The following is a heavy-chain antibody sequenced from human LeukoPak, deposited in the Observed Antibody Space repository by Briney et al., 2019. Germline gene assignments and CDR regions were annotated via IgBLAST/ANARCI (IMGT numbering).Heavy chain of an antibody. J-gene: IGHJ6*02. CDR2: ISAYNGNT. D-gene: IGHD2-8*01. CDR1: GYTFPRYG. Sequence: GASVKVSCKASGYTFPRYGISWVRQAPGQGLEWMGWISAYNGNTNYAQKLQGRVTMTTDTSTSTAYMELRSLRSDDTAVYYCARGVPHCTNGVCPYYYYYGMDVWGQGTTVTVSS. V-gene: IGHV1-18*01. CDR3: ARGVPHCTNGVCPYYYYYGMDV.